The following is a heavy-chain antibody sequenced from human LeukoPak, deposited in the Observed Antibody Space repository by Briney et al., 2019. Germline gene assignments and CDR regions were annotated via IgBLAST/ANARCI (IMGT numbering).Heavy chain of an antibody. CDR2: IYYSGST. CDR1: GGSISSYY. V-gene: IGHV4-59*01. Sequence: SETLSLTCTVSGGSISSYYRSWIRQPPGKGLEWIGYIYYSGSTNYNPSLKSRVTISVDTSKNQFSLKLSSVTAADTAVYYCARDIASDYWGQGTLVTVSS. D-gene: IGHD3-16*02. CDR3: ARDIASDY. J-gene: IGHJ4*02.